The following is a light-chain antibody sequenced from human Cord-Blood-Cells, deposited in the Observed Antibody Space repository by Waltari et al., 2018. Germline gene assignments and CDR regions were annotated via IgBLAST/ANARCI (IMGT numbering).Light chain of an antibody. Sequence: DVVMTQSPLSLPVTLVQPASISCRSSQSLVHSDVNAYLNWFEQRPGQAPRRLIYKVYSRDSGGPDRFSVSGTSNHFTLKISRMEVEDVGVYYCMQGTNWPRTCVGGTKVEIK. J-gene: IGKJ4*01. CDR3: MQGTNWPRT. CDR2: KVY. V-gene: IGKV2-30*02. CDR1: QSLVHSDVNAY.